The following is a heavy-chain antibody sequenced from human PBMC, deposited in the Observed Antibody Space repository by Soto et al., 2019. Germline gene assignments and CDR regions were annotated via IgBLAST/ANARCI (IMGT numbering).Heavy chain of an antibody. Sequence: PSETLSLTCAVYGGSFSGYDWGWIGQPPGKGPEWIGEINHSGSTNYNPSLKSRVTISVDTSKNQSSLKLSSVTAADTAVYYCAREKPYSSSWYHDYWGEGTRVTVS. CDR2: INHSGST. CDR3: AREKPYSSSWYHDY. J-gene: IGHJ4*02. V-gene: IGHV4-34*01. D-gene: IGHD6-13*01. CDR1: GGSFSGYD.